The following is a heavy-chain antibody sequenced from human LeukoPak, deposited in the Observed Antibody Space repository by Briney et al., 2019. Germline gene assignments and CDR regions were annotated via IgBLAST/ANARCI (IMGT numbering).Heavy chain of an antibody. J-gene: IGHJ6*03. Sequence: PGGSLRLSCAASGFTFSSYAMSWVRQAPGKGLEWVSAISGSGGSTYYADSVKGRFTISRDNSKNTLYLQMNSLRAEDTAVYYCAKTSEGHYYYYMDVWGKGTTVTVSS. CDR3: AKTSEGHYYYYMDV. CDR2: ISGSGGST. V-gene: IGHV3-23*01. CDR1: GFTFSSYA.